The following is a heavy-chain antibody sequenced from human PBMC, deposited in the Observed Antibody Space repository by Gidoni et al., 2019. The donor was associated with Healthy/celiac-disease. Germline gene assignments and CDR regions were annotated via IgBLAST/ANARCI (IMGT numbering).Heavy chain of an antibody. J-gene: IGHJ4*02. V-gene: IGHV2-5*02. D-gene: IGHD6-19*01. Sequence: QITLRESVPTLVKPTQTLTLTSTFSGFSPGTSGVGVGWIRQPPGKALEWLALIYWDDDKRYSPSLKSRLTITKDTSKNQVVLTMTNMDPVDTATYYCAHSGSLPGIAVGGWNYFDYWGQGTLVTVSS. CDR3: AHSGSLPGIAVGGWNYFDY. CDR2: IYWDDDK. CDR1: GFSPGTSGVG.